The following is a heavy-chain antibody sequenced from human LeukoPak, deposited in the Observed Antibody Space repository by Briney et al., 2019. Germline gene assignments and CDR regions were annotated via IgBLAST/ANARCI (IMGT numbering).Heavy chain of an antibody. V-gene: IGHV1-69*05. Sequence: SVKVSCKASGGTFSSYAIIWVRQAPGQGLEWMGGIIPIFGTANYAQKFQGRVTITTDESTSTAYMELSSLRSEDTAVYYCARGPRPRGYYYCMDVWGKGTTVTDSS. CDR1: GGTFSSYA. CDR3: ARGPRPRGYYYCMDV. D-gene: IGHD6-6*01. CDR2: IIPIFGTA. J-gene: IGHJ6*03.